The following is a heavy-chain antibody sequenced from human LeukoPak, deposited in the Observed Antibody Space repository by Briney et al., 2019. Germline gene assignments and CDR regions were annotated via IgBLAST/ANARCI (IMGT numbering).Heavy chain of an antibody. CDR1: GHTFGDCA. J-gene: IGHJ3*02. D-gene: IGHD4-11*01. V-gene: IGHV3-49*04. CDR3: TGYDYLINSRGFAI. Sequence: GGSLRLSCTDSGHTFGDCAMSWVRHAPGKGMERVGFVRTTAYGGTTEYAASVKGRFSISRDDSKSIAYLQMNSLKTEDTAVYYCTGYDYLINSRGFAIWGQGTMVTVSS. CDR2: VRTTAYGGTT.